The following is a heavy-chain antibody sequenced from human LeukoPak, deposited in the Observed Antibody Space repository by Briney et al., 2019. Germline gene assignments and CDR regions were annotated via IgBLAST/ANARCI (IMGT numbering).Heavy chain of an antibody. CDR2: ISSSSSYI. CDR1: GFTFSSYS. J-gene: IGHJ5*02. V-gene: IGHV3-21*01. CDR3: ATDGAGFDT. Sequence: NPGGSLRLSCAASGFTFSSYSMNWVRQAPGKGLEWVSSISSSSSYIYYADSVKGRFTISRDNAKNSLYLQKNSLRAEDTAVYYCATDGAGFDTWGQGVLVTVSS.